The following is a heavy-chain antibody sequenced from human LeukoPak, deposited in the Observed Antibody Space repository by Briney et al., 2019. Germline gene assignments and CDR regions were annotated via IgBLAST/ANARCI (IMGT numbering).Heavy chain of an antibody. J-gene: IGHJ3*02. CDR2: VSATGYTT. Sequence: GGSLRLSCVASGFTFSSYDMSWVRQAPGKGLEWVSYVSATGYTTSYADSVKGRFTISRDNAKNTVFLQMNSLRAEDTAVYYCASLKNSYDSSGYLVTDAFDIWGQGTMVTVSS. V-gene: IGHV3-23*01. D-gene: IGHD3-22*01. CDR3: ASLKNSYDSSGYLVTDAFDI. CDR1: GFTFSSYD.